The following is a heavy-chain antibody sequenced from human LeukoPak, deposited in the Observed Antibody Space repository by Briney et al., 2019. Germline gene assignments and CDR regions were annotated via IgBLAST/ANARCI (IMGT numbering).Heavy chain of an antibody. D-gene: IGHD3-16*01. Sequence: GGSLRLSCAASGFTFGSYWMYWVRQAPGKGLVWVSRINNDGSSTIYADSVKGRFTISRDNAKNTLYLQMNSLRDDDTAVYYCVRDNGGEHLWGQGTLVTVSS. CDR3: VRDNGGEHL. J-gene: IGHJ4*02. V-gene: IGHV3-74*01. CDR2: INNDGSST. CDR1: GFTFGSYW.